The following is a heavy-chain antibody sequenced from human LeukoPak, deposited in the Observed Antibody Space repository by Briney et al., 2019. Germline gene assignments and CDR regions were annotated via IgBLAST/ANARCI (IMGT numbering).Heavy chain of an antibody. V-gene: IGHV4-59*12. CDR1: GGSINNYY. D-gene: IGHD5-12*01. Sequence: SETLSLTCSVSGGSINNYYWSWIRQPPGKGLEWIGHIFYSGSTNYSPSLKSRVTISVDTSKNQFSLKLSSVTAADTAVYYCARRGRGYSGYEPIPFDYWGQGTLVTVSS. J-gene: IGHJ4*02. CDR3: ARRGRGYSGYEPIPFDY. CDR2: IFYSGST.